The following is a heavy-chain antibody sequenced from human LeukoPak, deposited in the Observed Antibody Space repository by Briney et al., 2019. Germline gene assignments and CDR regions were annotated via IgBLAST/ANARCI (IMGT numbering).Heavy chain of an antibody. CDR2: IIPIFGTA. V-gene: IGHV1-69*13. D-gene: IGHD3-22*01. CDR1: GGTFSSYA. J-gene: IGHJ4*02. Sequence: SVKVSCKASGGTFSSYAISWVRQAPGQGLEWMGGIIPIFGTANYAQKFQGRVTITADESTSTAYMELSSLRSEDTAVYYCARDYISYYYDSSGYYGCAYWGQGTLVTVSS. CDR3: ARDYISYYYDSSGYYGCAY.